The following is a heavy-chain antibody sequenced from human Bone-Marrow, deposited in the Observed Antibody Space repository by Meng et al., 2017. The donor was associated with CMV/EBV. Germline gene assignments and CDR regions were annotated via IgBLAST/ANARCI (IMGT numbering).Heavy chain of an antibody. J-gene: IGHJ6*02. D-gene: IGHD2-15*01. V-gene: IGHV1-69*05. CDR2: IIPIFGTA. CDR1: GGTFSSYA. CDR3: ARAFIVVEAPATFYHYGMDV. Sequence: SVKVSCKASGGTFSSYAISWVRQAPGQGLEWMGGIIPIFGTANYAQKFQGRVTMTRSTSETTAYMELSSLTSEDTAVYYCARAFIVVEAPATFYHYGMDVWGQGTTVTVSS.